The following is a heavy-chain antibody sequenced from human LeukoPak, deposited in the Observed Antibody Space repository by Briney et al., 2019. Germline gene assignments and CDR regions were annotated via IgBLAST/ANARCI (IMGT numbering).Heavy chain of an antibody. CDR3: AGTYYYDSSGSYYFDY. D-gene: IGHD3-22*01. CDR1: GYSFTSYW. J-gene: IGHJ4*02. Sequence: GESLKISCKGSGYSFTSYWIGWVRQMPGKGLEWMGIIYPGDSDTRYSPSFQGQVTISADKSISTAYLQWSSLKASDTAMYYCAGTYYYDSSGSYYFDYWGQGTLDRLL. CDR2: IYPGDSDT. V-gene: IGHV5-51*01.